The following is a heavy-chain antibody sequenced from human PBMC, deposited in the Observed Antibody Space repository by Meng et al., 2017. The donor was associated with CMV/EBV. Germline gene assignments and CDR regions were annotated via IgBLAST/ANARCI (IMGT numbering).Heavy chain of an antibody. CDR2: IYYIGST. V-gene: IGHV4-59*01. CDR3: ARDHSSSWSLDY. D-gene: IGHD6-13*01. J-gene: IGHJ4*02. CDR1: GGSISGFY. Sequence: SETLSLTCSVSGGSISGFYWSWIRQPPGKGLEWIGYIYYIGSTNYNPSLKSRVTISVDTSKNQFSLKLSSVTAADTAVYYCARDHSSSWSLDYWGQGTLVTVS.